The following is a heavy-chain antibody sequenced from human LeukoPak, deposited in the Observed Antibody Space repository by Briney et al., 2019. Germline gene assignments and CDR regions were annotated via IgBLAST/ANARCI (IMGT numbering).Heavy chain of an antibody. CDR3: ARDQLAYSSYDTLFDY. V-gene: IGHV3-30-3*01. CDR1: GFTFSSYA. J-gene: IGHJ4*02. CDR2: ISYDGNNK. D-gene: IGHD5-12*01. Sequence: GGSLRLSCAASGFTFSSYALHWVRQAPGKGLEWVAVISYDGNNKYYAESVKGRFTISRGNSKNTLYLQLNSLRPDDTAVYYCARDQLAYSSYDTLFDYWGQGTLVTVSS.